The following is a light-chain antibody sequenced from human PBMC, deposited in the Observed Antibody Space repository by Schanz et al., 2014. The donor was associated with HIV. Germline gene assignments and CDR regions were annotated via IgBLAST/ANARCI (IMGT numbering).Light chain of an antibody. CDR3: SSFAGSNIPWV. CDR1: STDVGGYHL. V-gene: IGLV2-8*01. J-gene: IGLJ3*02. Sequence: QSALTQPASVSGSPGQSITISCTGSSTDVGGYHLASWYQQHPGQVPKLMIYGVDKRPSGVPDRFSGSKSGSTASLTVSGLQPEDEADYYCSSFAGSNIPWVFGGGTKLTVL. CDR2: GVD.